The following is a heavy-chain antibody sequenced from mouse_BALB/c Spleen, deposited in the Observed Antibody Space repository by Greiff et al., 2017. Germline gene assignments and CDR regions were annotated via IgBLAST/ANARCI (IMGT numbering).Heavy chain of an antibody. J-gene: IGHJ4*01. V-gene: IGHV5-6-5*01. CDR1: GFTFSSYA. Sequence: EVKLVESGGGLVKPGGSLKLSCAASGFTFSSYAMSWVRQTPEKRLEWVASISSGGSTYYPDSVKGRFTISRDNARNILYLQMSSLRSEDTAMYYCARGEGPLPSYAMDYWGQGTSDTVSA. CDR2: ISSGGST. CDR3: ARGEGPLPSYAMDY. D-gene: IGHD3-3*01.